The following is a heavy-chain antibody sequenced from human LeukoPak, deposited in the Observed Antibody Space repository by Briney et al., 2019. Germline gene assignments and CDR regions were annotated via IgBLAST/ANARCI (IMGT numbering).Heavy chain of an antibody. D-gene: IGHD6-19*01. CDR2: IYLSGST. CDR3: AREISGWYDY. J-gene: IGHJ4*02. V-gene: IGHV4-38-2*02. Sequence: SETLSLTCTVSGYSISDGYYWGWIRQPPGRGLEWIGNIYLSGSTHYNPSLKSRVTISLDTSKNQFSLKLNSVTATDTAVYFCAREISGWYDYWGQGTLVTVSS. CDR1: GYSISDGYY.